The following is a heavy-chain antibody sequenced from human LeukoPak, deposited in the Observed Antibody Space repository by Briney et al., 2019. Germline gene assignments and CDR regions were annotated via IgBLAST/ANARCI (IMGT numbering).Heavy chain of an antibody. CDR1: AFNFTAYW. CDR3: AVSNGGYGP. D-gene: IGHD5-12*01. J-gene: IGHJ5*02. CDR2: INSDGTTT. V-gene: IGHV3-74*01. Sequence: GGSLRLSCASSAFNFTAYWMHWVRQDPRQGLLWVARINSDGTTTSYADSVKGRFTISRDNAKNTLFLQMNSLRAEDTAVYFCAVSNGGYGPWGQGALVTVSS.